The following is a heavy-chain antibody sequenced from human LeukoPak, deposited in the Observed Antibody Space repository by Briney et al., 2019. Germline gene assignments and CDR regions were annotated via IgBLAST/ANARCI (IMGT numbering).Heavy chain of an antibody. CDR1: GFTVSSNY. J-gene: IGHJ4*02. CDR2: IYSGGST. Sequence: GGSLRLSCAASGFTVSSNYMSWVRQAPGKGLEWVSVIYSGGSTYYADSVRGRFTISRDNSKNTLYLQMNSLRAEDTAVYYCATYGSGSLPIDYWGQGTLVTVSS. V-gene: IGHV3-53*01. D-gene: IGHD3-10*01. CDR3: ATYGSGSLPIDY.